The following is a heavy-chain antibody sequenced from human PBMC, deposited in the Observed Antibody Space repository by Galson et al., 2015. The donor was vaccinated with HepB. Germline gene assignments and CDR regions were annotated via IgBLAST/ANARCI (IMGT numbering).Heavy chain of an antibody. Sequence: SLRLSCAASGFTFSSYAMHWVRQAPGKGLEWVAVISYDGSNKYYTDSVKGRFTISRDNSKNTLYLQMNSLRAEDTAVYYCARDHRVAVADYYYYYGMDVWGQGTTVTVSS. V-gene: IGHV3-30*04. J-gene: IGHJ6*02. D-gene: IGHD6-19*01. CDR3: ARDHRVAVADYYYYYGMDV. CDR1: GFTFSSYA. CDR2: ISYDGSNK.